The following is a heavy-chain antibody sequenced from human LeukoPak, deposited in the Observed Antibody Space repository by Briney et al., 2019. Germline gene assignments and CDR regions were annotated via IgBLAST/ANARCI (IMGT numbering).Heavy chain of an antibody. CDR3: ARDAGYYYDSSGYFTYYFDY. CDR1: EFTFSGYA. J-gene: IGHJ4*02. CDR2: ISGSGSTT. Sequence: GGSLRLSCAASEFTFSGYAMSWVRQAPGKGLEWVSTISGSGSTTWYADSVKGRFTISRDNAKNSLYLQMNSLRAEDTAVYYCARDAGYYYDSSGYFTYYFDYWGQGTLVTVSS. D-gene: IGHD3-22*01. V-gene: IGHV3-21*01.